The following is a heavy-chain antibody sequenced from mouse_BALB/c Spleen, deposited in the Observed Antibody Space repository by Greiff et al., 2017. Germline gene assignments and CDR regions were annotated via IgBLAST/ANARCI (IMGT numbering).Heavy chain of an antibody. Sequence: EVKLVESGGGLVKPGGSLKLSCAASGFTFSSYAMSWVRQSPEKRLEWVAEISSGGSYTYYPDTVTGRFTISRDNAKNTLYLEMSSLRSEDTAMYYCARDRGLRRAMDYWGQGTSVTVSS. J-gene: IGHJ4*01. CDR3: ARDRGLRRAMDY. CDR2: ISSGGSYT. V-gene: IGHV5-9-4*01. D-gene: IGHD2-4*01. CDR1: GFTFSSYA.